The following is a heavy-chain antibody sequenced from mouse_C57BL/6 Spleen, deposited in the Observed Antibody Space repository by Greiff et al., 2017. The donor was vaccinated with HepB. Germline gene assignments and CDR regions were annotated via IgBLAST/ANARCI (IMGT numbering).Heavy chain of an antibody. CDR2: ISSGSSTI. V-gene: IGHV5-17*01. Sequence: DVMLVESGGGLVKPGGSLKLSCAASGFTFSDYGMHWVRQAPEKGLEWVAYISSGSSTIYYADTVKGRFTISRDNAKNTLFLQMTSLRSEDTAMYYCASDYDGSSYVGAMDYWGQGTSVTVAS. CDR1: GFTFSDYG. D-gene: IGHD1-1*01. CDR3: ASDYDGSSYVGAMDY. J-gene: IGHJ4*01.